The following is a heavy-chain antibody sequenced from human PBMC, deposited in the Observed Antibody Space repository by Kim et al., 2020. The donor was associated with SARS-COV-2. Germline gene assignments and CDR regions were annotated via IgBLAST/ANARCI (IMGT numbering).Heavy chain of an antibody. CDR1: GFIFSTYD. CDR2: ISSGGGTI. J-gene: IGHJ3*02. D-gene: IGHD3-22*01. V-gene: IGHV3-48*02. CDR3: ARLSITMKVGADAFDM. Sequence: GGSLRLSCAASGFIFSTYDMNWVRQAPGKGLEWVSYISSGGGTISYVDSVKGRFTVSRDNAKKSLYLQMNSLRDEDTAVYYCARLSITMKVGADAFDMWGQGTMVTVSS.